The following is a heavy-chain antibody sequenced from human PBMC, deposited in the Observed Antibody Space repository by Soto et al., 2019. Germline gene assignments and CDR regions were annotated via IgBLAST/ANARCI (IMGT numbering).Heavy chain of an antibody. V-gene: IGHV4-39*01. D-gene: IGHD2-2*01. CDR1: GGSISSSSYY. CDR2: IYYSGST. J-gene: IGHJ5*02. CDR3: ATQIVVVPAASGGWFDP. Sequence: PSETLSLTCTVSGGSISSSSYYWGWIRQPPGKGLEWIGSIYYSGSTYYNPSLKSRVTISVDTSKNQFSLKLSSVTAADTAVYYCATQIVVVPAASGGWFDPWGQGTQVTVSS.